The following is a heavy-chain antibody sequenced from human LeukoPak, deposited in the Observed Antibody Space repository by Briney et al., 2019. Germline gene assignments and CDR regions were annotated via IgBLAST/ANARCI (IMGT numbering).Heavy chain of an antibody. V-gene: IGHV1-2*06. CDR1: GYTFTSYD. CDR2: INPNSGGT. D-gene: IGHD1-26*01. CDR3: ARVRSSGSYHDY. J-gene: IGHJ4*02. Sequence: ASVKVSCKASGYTFTSYDINWVRQATGQGLEWMGRINPNSGGTNYAQKFQGRVTMTRDTSISTAYMELSRLRSDDTAVYYCARVRSSGSYHDYWGQGTLVTVSS.